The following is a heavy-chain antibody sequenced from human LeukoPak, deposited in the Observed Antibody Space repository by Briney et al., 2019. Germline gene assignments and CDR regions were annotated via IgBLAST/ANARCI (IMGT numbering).Heavy chain of an antibody. V-gene: IGHV3-23*01. Sequence: PGGSLRLSCAASGFTFSTYATSWVRQAPGKGLERVSTISVSGGNTYYADSVKGRFTISRDNSKNTLYLQMNSLRAEDTAVYYCAKTPANWGTNWGQGTLVTVSS. J-gene: IGHJ4*02. CDR1: GFTFSTYA. CDR3: AKTPANWGTN. D-gene: IGHD7-27*01. CDR2: ISVSGGNT.